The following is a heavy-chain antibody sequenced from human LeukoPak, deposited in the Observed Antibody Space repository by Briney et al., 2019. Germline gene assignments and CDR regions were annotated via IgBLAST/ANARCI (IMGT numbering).Heavy chain of an antibody. J-gene: IGHJ6*03. CDR1: GGTFSSYA. D-gene: IGHD6-13*01. V-gene: IGHV1-69*01. CDR3: ARGVEGSSSWYYYYYMDV. CDR2: IIPIFGTA. Sequence: GSSVKVSCKASGGTFSSYAISWVRQAPGQGLEWMGGIIPIFGTANYAQKFQGRVTITADESTSTAYMELSSLRSEDTAVYYCARGVEGSSSWYYYYYMDVWGKGTTVTVSS.